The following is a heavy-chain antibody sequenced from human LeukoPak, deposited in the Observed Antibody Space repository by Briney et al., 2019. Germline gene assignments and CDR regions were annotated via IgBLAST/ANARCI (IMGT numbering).Heavy chain of an antibody. J-gene: IGHJ4*02. V-gene: IGHV3-23*01. CDR1: RFTFSSYA. CDR3: AKDLSRYGSGRPYYFDY. Sequence: PGGSLRLSCAASRFTFSSYAMSWVRQAPGKGLEWVSAISGSGGSTYYADSVKGRFTISRDNSKNTLYLQMNSLRAEDTAVYYCAKDLSRYGSGRPYYFDYWGQGTLVTVSS. CDR2: ISGSGGST. D-gene: IGHD6-19*01.